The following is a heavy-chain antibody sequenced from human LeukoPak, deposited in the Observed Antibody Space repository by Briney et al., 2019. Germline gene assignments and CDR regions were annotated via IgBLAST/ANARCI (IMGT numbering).Heavy chain of an antibody. CDR3: AKGITIFSEYYFDY. CDR1: GFTFSSSA. V-gene: IGHV3-23*01. D-gene: IGHD3-9*01. J-gene: IGHJ4*02. CDR2: ISNNGGYT. Sequence: PGGSLRLSCAASGFTFSSSAMSWVRQAPGKGLEWVSAISNNGGYTYYADSVQGRFTISRDNSKSTLCLQMNSLRAEDTAVYYCAKGITIFSEYYFDYWGQGTLVTVSS.